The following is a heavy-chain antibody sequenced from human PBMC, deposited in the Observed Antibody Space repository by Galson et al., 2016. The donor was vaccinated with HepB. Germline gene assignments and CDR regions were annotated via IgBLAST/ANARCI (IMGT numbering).Heavy chain of an antibody. V-gene: IGHV3-15*01. CDR2: IKTTRDGGTA. J-gene: IGHJ5*02. Sequence: SLRLSCAASGFTVSSKYMSWVRQAPGKGLEWVGRIKTTRDGGTAVYAAPVKGRFTISRDDLKNTLYLQMNSLKTEDTAVYYCTAHDWFDPWGQGTLVTVSS. CDR3: TAHDWFDP. CDR1: GFTVSSKY.